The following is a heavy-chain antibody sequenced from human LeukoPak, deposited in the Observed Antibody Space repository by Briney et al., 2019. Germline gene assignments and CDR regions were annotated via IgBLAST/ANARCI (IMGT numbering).Heavy chain of an antibody. D-gene: IGHD3-16*01. CDR3: ATAVGDDYGDY. V-gene: IGHV3-15*01. CDR2: IKSKTDGGTT. Sequence: GGSLRLSCAASGFTFSNAWMSWVRQAPGKGLEWVGRIKSKTDGGTTDYAAPVKGRFTISRDDSKNTLYLQMNSLKTEDTAVYYCATAVGDDYGDYWGQGTLVTVSS. CDR1: GFTFSNAW. J-gene: IGHJ4*02.